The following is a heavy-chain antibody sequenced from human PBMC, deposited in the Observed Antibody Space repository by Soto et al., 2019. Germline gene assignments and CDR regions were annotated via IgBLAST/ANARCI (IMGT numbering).Heavy chain of an antibody. Sequence: PWETLSLTCTVSGGSISSYYWSWIRQPAGKGLEWIGRIYTSGSTNYNPSLKSRVTMSVDTSKNQFSLKLSSVTAADTAVYYCARDLASSGWSNWFDPWGQGTLVTVSS. V-gene: IGHV4-4*07. D-gene: IGHD6-19*01. CDR3: ARDLASSGWSNWFDP. J-gene: IGHJ5*02. CDR1: GGSISSYY. CDR2: IYTSGST.